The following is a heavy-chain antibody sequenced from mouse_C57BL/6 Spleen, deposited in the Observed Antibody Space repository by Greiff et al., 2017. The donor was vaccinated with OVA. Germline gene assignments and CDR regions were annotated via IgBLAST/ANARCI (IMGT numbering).Heavy chain of an antibody. J-gene: IGHJ3*01. Sequence: QVQLQQPGTELVKPGASVKLSCKASGYTFTSYWMHWVKQRPGQGLEWIGNINPSNGGTNYNEKYKSKATLTVDTSSSTAYMQLSSLTSEDSAVYYGARGGYSNHSWFAYWGQGTLVTVSA. D-gene: IGHD2-5*01. CDR1: GYTFTSYW. V-gene: IGHV1-53*01. CDR3: ARGGYSNHSWFAY. CDR2: INPSNGGT.